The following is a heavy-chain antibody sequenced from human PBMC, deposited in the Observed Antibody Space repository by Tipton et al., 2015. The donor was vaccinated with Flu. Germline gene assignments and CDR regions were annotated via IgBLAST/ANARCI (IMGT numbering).Heavy chain of an antibody. CDR3: AKEGSYNILTNYYNKGVDP. D-gene: IGHD3-9*01. V-gene: IGHV4-39*07. J-gene: IGHJ5*02. CDR1: GGSISSYTYY. CDR2: IYYSGTT. Sequence: TLSLTCTVSGGSISSYTYYWGWFRQSPGTGLEWFGSIYYSGTTYYNPSLKSRVTMSIDTSKNQFSLKVTSVTAADTAVYYCAKEGSYNILTNYYNKGVDPWDQGTLVTVSS.